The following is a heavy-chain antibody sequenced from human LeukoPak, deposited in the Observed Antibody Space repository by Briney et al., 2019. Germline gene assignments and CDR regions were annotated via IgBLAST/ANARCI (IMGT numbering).Heavy chain of an antibody. CDR3: VKGLPGYGGHLDY. CDR1: EFTFIGYA. D-gene: IGHD6-13*01. CDR2: ISSNGGST. Sequence: GGSRSPSCSASEFTFIGYAMHWARQPPGKGLEYFSLISSNGGSTYYADSVKGRFTISRDNSKNTLYLEMSSLRVEDTAVYYCVKGLPGYGGHLDYWGQGTLVTVSS. V-gene: IGHV3-64D*06. J-gene: IGHJ4*02.